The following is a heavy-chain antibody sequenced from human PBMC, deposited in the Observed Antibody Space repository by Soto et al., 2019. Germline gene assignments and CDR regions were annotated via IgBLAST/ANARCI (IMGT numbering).Heavy chain of an antibody. CDR1: GGSFSGYY. V-gene: IGHV4-34*01. CDR3: ARDFPSGSYRN. D-gene: IGHD1-26*01. Sequence: PSETLSLTCAVYGGSFSGYYWSWIRQPPGKGLEWIGEINHSGGTNYNPSLKSRVTISVDTSKNQFSLKLSSVTAADTAVYYCARDFPSGSYRNWGQGTLVTVSS. CDR2: INHSGGT. J-gene: IGHJ4*02.